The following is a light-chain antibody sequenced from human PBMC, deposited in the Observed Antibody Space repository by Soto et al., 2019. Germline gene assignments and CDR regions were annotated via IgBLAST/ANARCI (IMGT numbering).Light chain of an antibody. V-gene: IGLV2-11*01. CDR3: CSYAGSYTYV. CDR1: STDVGGYNY. Sequence: QSALTQPRSVSRSPGQSVTISCTGTSTDVGGYNYVSWYQQHPGKAPKLMIYDVSTRPSGVPARFSGSKSGSTASLTISGLQAEDEADYYCCSYAGSYTYVFGTGTKLTVL. CDR2: DVS. J-gene: IGLJ1*01.